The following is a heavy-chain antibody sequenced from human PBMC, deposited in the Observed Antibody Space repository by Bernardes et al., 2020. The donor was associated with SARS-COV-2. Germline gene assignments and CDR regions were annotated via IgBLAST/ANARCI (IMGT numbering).Heavy chain of an antibody. CDR2: INPNSGGT. CDR3: AIPPTNYDRYGMDV. J-gene: IGHJ6*02. Sequence: ASVKVSCKASGYTFTGYYVHWVRQAPGQGLEWMGLINPNSGGTNYAQKFQDRVTMTRDTSISTAYLELSRLRSDDTAVYYCAIPPTNYDRYGMDVWGQGTTVTVSS. D-gene: IGHD3-22*01. CDR1: GYTFTGYY. V-gene: IGHV1-2*02.